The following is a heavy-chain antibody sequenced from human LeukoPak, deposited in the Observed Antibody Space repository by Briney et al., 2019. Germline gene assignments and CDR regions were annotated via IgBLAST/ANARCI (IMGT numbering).Heavy chain of an antibody. CDR1: GFTFSSYA. D-gene: IGHD2-21*02. Sequence: QPGGSLRLSCAASGFTFSSYAMHWVRQAPGKGLEYVSAISSNGGSTYYANSVKGRFTISRDNSKNTLYLQMGSPRAEDMAVYYCARDGGDHIYAFDIWGQGTMVTVSS. V-gene: IGHV3-64*01. J-gene: IGHJ3*02. CDR2: ISSNGGST. CDR3: ARDGGDHIYAFDI.